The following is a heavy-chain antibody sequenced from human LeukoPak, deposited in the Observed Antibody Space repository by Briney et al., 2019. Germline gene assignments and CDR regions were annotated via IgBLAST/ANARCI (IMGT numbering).Heavy chain of an antibody. Sequence: GGSLRLSCAASGFTFSSYGMHWVRQAPGKGLEWVAVISYDGSNRYYADSVKGRFTISRDNSKNTLYLQMNSLRAEDTAVYYCAKVGTQVYFDYWGQGTLVTVSS. CDR1: GFTFSSYG. CDR3: AKVGTQVYFDY. V-gene: IGHV3-30*18. D-gene: IGHD1-1*01. J-gene: IGHJ4*02. CDR2: ISYDGSNR.